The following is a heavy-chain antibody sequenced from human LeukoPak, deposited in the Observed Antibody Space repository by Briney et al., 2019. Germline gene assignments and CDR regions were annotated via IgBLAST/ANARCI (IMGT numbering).Heavy chain of an antibody. CDR2: ISWNSGSI. D-gene: IGHD6-13*01. CDR1: GFTFDDYA. Sequence: GRSLRLSCAASGFTFDDYAMHWVRQAPGKGLEWVSGISWNSGSIGYADSVKGRFTISRDNAKNSLYLQMNSLRAEDTAVYFCAKDSDYSSSWYSPIDTFDIWGQGTMVTVSS. V-gene: IGHV3-9*01. J-gene: IGHJ3*02. CDR3: AKDSDYSSSWYSPIDTFDI.